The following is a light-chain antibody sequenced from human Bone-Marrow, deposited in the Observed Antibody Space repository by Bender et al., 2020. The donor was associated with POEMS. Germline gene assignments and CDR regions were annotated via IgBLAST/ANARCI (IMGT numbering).Light chain of an antibody. CDR2: DDS. Sequence: SYVLTQPPSVSVAPGQTARVTCGGNNIGSQSVHWYQQRPGQAPVIVVFDDSDRPSGIPERFSGSNSGNTATLTITRVEAGDEADYYCQVWDRSSDHPVFGGGTQLTVL. CDR3: QVWDRSSDHPV. J-gene: IGLJ7*01. CDR1: NIGSQS. V-gene: IGLV3-21*02.